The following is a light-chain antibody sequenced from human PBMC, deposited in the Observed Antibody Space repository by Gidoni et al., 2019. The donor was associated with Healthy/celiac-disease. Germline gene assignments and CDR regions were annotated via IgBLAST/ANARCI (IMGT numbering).Light chain of an antibody. J-gene: IGKJ1*01. V-gene: IGKV3-20*01. CDR3: QKYGSSPRT. CDR1: QSVSSSY. CDR2: GAS. Sequence: IVLTQSPGTLSLSPGERATLSCRASQSVSSSYLAWYQQKPGQAPRLLIYGASSRATGIPDRFSGSGSGTDFTITISRLEPEDFAVYYCQKYGSSPRTFGHXTKVEIK.